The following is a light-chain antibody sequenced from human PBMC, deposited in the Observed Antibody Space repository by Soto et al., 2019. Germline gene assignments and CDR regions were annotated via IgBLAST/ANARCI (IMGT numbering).Light chain of an antibody. CDR2: WAS. J-gene: IGKJ4*01. CDR3: EQYESTPPT. CDR1: QSVLYRSNNKNY. V-gene: IGKV4-1*01. Sequence: DIVMTQSPDSLAVSLGARATINCKSSQSVLYRSNNKNYLAWYQRRPGQPPKLLIYWASTRESGVPDRFSGGGSGTDCTLTSTSLQADDVAVYDCEQYESTPPTFGGRTKVEIK.